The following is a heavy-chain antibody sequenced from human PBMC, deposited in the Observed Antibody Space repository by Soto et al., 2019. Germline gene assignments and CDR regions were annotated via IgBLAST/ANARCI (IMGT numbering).Heavy chain of an antibody. D-gene: IGHD2-8*01. CDR3: ASSTARVYVFHD. CDR1: GDTFSRST. Sequence: QVQLVQSGAEVKNRGSSVKVSCKASGDTFSRSTISWVRQAPGQRLEWMGRIIPVLGVENHAQNFQGRVTLTADKSTSTAYLELSSLKSEDTAIYYCASSTARVYVFHDWGQGTLVTVSS. V-gene: IGHV1-69*02. J-gene: IGHJ4*02. CDR2: IIPVLGVE.